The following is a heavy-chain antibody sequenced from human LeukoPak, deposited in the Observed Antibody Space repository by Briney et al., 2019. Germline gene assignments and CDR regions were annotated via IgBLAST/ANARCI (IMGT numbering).Heavy chain of an antibody. J-gene: IGHJ6*02. Sequence: SETLSLTCAVYGGSFSGYYWSWIRQPPGKGLEWIGEINHSGSTNYNPSLKSRVTISVDTSKNQFSLKLSSVTAADTAVYYCARGPDIVVVPAAILSEAPQDYSYGMGVWGQGTTVTVSS. D-gene: IGHD2-2*02. V-gene: IGHV4-34*01. CDR3: ARGPDIVVVPAAILSEAPQDYSYGMGV. CDR1: GGSFSGYY. CDR2: INHSGST.